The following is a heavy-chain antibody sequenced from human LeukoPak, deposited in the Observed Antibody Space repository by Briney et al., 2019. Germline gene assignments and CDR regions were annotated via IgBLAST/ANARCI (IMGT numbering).Heavy chain of an antibody. J-gene: IGHJ4*02. CDR3: AKDTMITFGGVIVGDFDY. CDR1: GFTFSSYA. V-gene: IGHV3-23*01. D-gene: IGHD3-16*02. CDR2: ISGSGGST. Sequence: GGPLRLSCAASGFTFSSYAMSWVRQAPGKGLEWVSAISGSGGSTYYADSVKGRFTISRDNSKNTLYLQMNSLRAEDTAVYYCAKDTMITFGGVIVGDFDYWGQGTLVTVSS.